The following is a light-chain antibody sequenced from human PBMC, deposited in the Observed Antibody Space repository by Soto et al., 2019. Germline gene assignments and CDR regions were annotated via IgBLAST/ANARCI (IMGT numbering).Light chain of an antibody. CDR3: SSFAGSNNYLL. CDR1: SNDPCAYNY. CDR2: EVV. Sequence: SALTQPLSASGCPGQASTISCTGNSNDPCAYNYGSWYEHNPGQAPKLLIYEVVKRPSGVPDRFSGSKSGNTASLTVSGLQAEDEADYYCSSFAGSNNYLLFGGGTKVTVL. J-gene: IGLJ2*01. V-gene: IGLV2-8*01.